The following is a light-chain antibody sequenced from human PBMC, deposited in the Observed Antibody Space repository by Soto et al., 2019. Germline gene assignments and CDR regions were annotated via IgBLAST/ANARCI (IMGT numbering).Light chain of an antibody. Sequence: QSVLTQPPSASGTPGQIVAISCSGSSSNIGSITVTWYQQLPGTAPKLLIYSTSQRSSGVPGRFSGSKSGASASLSISGLQSEDEADYYCAAWDDRLDVYVFGTGTKLTVL. CDR2: STS. J-gene: IGLJ1*01. V-gene: IGLV1-44*01. CDR3: AAWDDRLDVYV. CDR1: SSNIGSIT.